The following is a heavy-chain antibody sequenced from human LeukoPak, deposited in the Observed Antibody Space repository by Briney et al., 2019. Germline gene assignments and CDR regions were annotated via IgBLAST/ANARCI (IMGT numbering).Heavy chain of an antibody. D-gene: IGHD6-19*01. J-gene: IGHJ4*02. CDR3: ATLRQWTKKYYFDY. V-gene: IGHV1-24*01. CDR1: GYTFTGYY. CDR2: FDPEDGET. Sequence: ASVKVSCKASGYTFTGYYMHWVRQAPGKGLEWMGGFDPEDGETIYAQKFQGRVTMTEDTSTDTAYMELSSLRSEDTAVYYCATLRQWTKKYYFDYWGQGTLVTVSA.